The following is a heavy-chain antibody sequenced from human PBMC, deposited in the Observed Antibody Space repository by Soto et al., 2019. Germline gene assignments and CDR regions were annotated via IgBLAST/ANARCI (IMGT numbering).Heavy chain of an antibody. V-gene: IGHV1-69*06. CDR2: IIPIFGTA. Sequence: QVQLVQSGAEVKKPGSSVKVSCKASGGTFSSYAISWVRQAPGQGLEWMGGIIPIFGTANYAQKFQGRVTITADKATRTAYMELSSLRFEDTAVYYCARLAAAGRPNFDYWGQGTLVTVCS. J-gene: IGHJ4*02. D-gene: IGHD6-13*01. CDR3: ARLAAAGRPNFDY. CDR1: GGTFSSYA.